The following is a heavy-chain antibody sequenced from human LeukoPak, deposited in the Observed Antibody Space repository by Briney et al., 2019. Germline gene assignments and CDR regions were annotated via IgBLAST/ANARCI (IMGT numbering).Heavy chain of an antibody. D-gene: IGHD2-2*01. CDR2: INPNSSGT. Sequence: GASVTVSCKASGYTFTGYYMHWVRQAPGQGREWMGWINPNSSGTNYAQKFQGRVTMTRDTSISTAYMELSRLRSDGTAVYYCARSVVVPAAMPDYWGQGTLVTVSS. V-gene: IGHV1-2*02. CDR3: ARSVVVPAAMPDY. J-gene: IGHJ4*02. CDR1: GYTFTGYY.